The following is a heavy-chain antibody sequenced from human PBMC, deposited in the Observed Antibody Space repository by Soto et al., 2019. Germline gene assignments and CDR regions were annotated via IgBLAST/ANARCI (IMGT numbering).Heavy chain of an antibody. Sequence: QVQLQESGPGLVKPSQTLSLTCTVSGDSIASGADYWSWIRHHPGTGLEWIGYIYYSGSTYYNPSLKSRVSISVDTSQNQFSLKLSSLTAADTAVYYCASVDNRITIDSWGPGTLVIVSS. D-gene: IGHD1-20*01. CDR3: ASVDNRITIDS. V-gene: IGHV4-31*03. CDR1: GDSIASGADY. CDR2: IYYSGST. J-gene: IGHJ4*02.